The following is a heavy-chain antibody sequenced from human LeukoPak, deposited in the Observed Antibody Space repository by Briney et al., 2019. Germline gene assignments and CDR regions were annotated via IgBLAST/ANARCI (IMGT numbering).Heavy chain of an antibody. J-gene: IGHJ4*02. D-gene: IGHD4-17*01. CDR1: GGSFSGYY. CDR3: ARPRDYGDGLGHFDY. CDR2: IYYSGST. Sequence: SETLSLTCAVYGGSFSGYYWSWIRQPPGKGLEWIGYIYYSGSTNYNPSLKSRVTISVDTSKNQFSLKLSSVTAADTAVYYCARPRDYGDGLGHFDYWGQGTLVTVSS. V-gene: IGHV4-59*08.